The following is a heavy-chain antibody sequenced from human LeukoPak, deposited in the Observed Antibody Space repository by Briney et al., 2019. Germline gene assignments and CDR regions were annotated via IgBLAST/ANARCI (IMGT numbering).Heavy chain of an antibody. Sequence: GGSLRLSCAASGFTFSSYDMHWVRQAPGKGLEWVSSISFSGSYIHYADSVKGRFTISRDNAKNSVYLQMNSLRDDDTAVYYCARGTGTGWRFDFWGQGTLVTVSS. V-gene: IGHV3-21*01. CDR1: GFTFSSYD. CDR2: ISFSGSYI. J-gene: IGHJ4*02. CDR3: ARGTGTGWRFDF. D-gene: IGHD3/OR15-3a*01.